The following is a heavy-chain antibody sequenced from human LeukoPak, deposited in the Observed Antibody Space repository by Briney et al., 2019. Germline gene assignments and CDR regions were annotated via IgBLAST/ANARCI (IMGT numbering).Heavy chain of an antibody. CDR1: GFTFSSYW. V-gene: IGHV3-7*03. CDR3: AKAQRYGGNLPEGFFDI. J-gene: IGHJ3*02. CDR2: IKQDGSEK. D-gene: IGHD4-23*01. Sequence: PGGSLRLSCAASGFTFSSYWMSWARQAPGKGLEWVANIKQDGSEKYYVDSVKGRFTISRDNAKNSLYLQMNSLRAEDMALYYCAKAQRYGGNLPEGFFDIWGQGTMVTVSS.